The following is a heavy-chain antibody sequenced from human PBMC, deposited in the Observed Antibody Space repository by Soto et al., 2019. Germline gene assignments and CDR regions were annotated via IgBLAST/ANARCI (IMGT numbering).Heavy chain of an antibody. CDR1: GFSFSTYW. CDR3: AREREYQLLYNWFDP. Sequence: EVQLVESGGGLVQPGGSLSLSCAASGFSFSTYWMHWVRQAPGKGLVWVSRIRGDGSSPNYADSVKGRFTVSRDNAKNTLFLQMNSLRADDTAVYYCAREREYQLLYNWFDPWGQGTLVTVSS. CDR2: IRGDGSSP. J-gene: IGHJ5*02. V-gene: IGHV3-74*01. D-gene: IGHD2-2*01.